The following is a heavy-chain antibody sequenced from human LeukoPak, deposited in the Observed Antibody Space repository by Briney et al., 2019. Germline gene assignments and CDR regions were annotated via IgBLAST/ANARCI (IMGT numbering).Heavy chain of an antibody. J-gene: IGHJ4*02. D-gene: IGHD6-19*01. CDR1: GYTFTGYY. CDR3: ARTTGISGWYYFDY. V-gene: IGHV1-2*02. CDR2: INPNSGGT. Sequence: ASVKVSCKASGYTFTGYYMHWVRQAPGQGLEWMGWINPNSGGTNYAQKFQGRVTMTRDTSISTAYMELSRLRSDDTAVYYCARTTGISGWYYFDYWGQGTLVTVSS.